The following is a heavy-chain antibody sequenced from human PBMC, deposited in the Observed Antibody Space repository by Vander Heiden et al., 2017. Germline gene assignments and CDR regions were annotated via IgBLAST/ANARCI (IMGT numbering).Heavy chain of an antibody. D-gene: IGHD3-9*01. J-gene: IGHJ5*02. CDR2: VSWSSGSG. V-gene: IGHV3-9*01. CDR3: AKDRDPYDILSGFDH. Sequence: EVQLVESGGGVVQPGRSLRLSCAASGFTFEAYAMHWVRQAPGKGLEWVLGVSWSSGSGGYADSVKGRFTISRDNAKNSLYLQMNSLTTEDTAMYYCAKDRDPYDILSGFDHWGQGIMVTVSS. CDR1: GFTFEAYA.